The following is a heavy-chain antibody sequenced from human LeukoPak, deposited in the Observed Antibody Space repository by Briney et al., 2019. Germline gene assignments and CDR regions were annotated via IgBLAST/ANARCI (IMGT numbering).Heavy chain of an antibody. D-gene: IGHD3-22*01. V-gene: IGHV3-49*03. CDR2: IRSKAYGGTT. CDR3: TSAPDGYDYYYYMDV. Sequence: PGGSLRLSCKASGFLFGDYAMSWFRQARGKGLEWVGFIRSKAYGGTTEYAASVKGRFTLPRDDSQSIAYLQMNSLKTEDTAVYYATSAPDGYDYYYYMDVWGKGTTVTVSS. CDR1: GFLFGDYA. J-gene: IGHJ6*03.